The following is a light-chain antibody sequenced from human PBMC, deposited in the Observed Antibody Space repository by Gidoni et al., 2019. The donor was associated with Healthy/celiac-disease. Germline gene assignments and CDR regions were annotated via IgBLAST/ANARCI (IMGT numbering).Light chain of an antibody. Sequence: SSALTQDPAVSVALGQTVTITCQGDSLRSYYAALFQQKPVQAPVLILYCKNNRPSGIPERFSCSSSGKTSSLTIAVALVDDEADYYCYSRDSSGNHVLFGGGTKLTVL. V-gene: IGLV3-19*01. J-gene: IGLJ2*01. CDR3: YSRDSSGNHVL. CDR1: SLRSYY. CDR2: CKN.